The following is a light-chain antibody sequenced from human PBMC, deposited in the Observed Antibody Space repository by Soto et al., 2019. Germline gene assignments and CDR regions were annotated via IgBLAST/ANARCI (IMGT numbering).Light chain of an antibody. V-gene: IGKV1-9*01. CDR2: GTF. J-gene: IGKJ3*01. Sequence: IQLTQSPSSLSASVGDRVSITCRASQDIKTYLAWYQQKQGKAPKLLISGTFTLQSGVPSRFNGSGSGTDFTLAISRLQPEDFATYYCQHLNNYPPFTFGPGTKVDLE. CDR3: QHLNNYPPFT. CDR1: QDIKTY.